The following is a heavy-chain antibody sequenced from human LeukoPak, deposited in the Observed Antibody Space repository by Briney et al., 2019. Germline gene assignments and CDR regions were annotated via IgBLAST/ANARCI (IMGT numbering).Heavy chain of an antibody. V-gene: IGHV3-53*01. D-gene: IGHD3-22*01. J-gene: IGHJ4*02. CDR2: IYSGGST. CDR1: GFTVSSNY. CDR3: ASMGYYYDSSGSSQNSFLDY. Sequence: GGSLRLSCAASGFTVSSNYMSWARQAPGKGLEWVSVIYSGGSTYYADSVKGRFTISRDNSKNTLYLQMNSLRAEDTAVYYCASMGYYYDSSGSSQNSFLDYWGQGTLVTVSS.